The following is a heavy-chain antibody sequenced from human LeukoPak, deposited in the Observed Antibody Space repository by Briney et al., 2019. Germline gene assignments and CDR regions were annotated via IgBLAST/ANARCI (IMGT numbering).Heavy chain of an antibody. CDR2: ISYDGSNK. CDR3: ARGASSYDSSGYYSNSGFDY. Sequence: PGGSLRLSCAASGFTFSSYAMHWVRQAPGKGLEWVAVISYDGSNKYYADSVKGRFTISRDNSKNTLYLQMNSLRAEDTAVYYCARGASSYDSSGYYSNSGFDYWGQGTLVTVSS. V-gene: IGHV3-30*04. D-gene: IGHD3-22*01. J-gene: IGHJ4*02. CDR1: GFTFSSYA.